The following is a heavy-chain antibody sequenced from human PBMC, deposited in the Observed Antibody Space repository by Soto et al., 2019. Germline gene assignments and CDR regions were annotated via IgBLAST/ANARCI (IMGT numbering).Heavy chain of an antibody. CDR3: ARGWTPIDY. CDR2: ISAYNGNT. CDR1: GYTFTNFG. D-gene: IGHD2-15*01. V-gene: IGHV1-18*01. Sequence: QVQLVQSGAEVKKPGASVKVSCKASGYTFTNFGISWVRQAPGQGLEWMGWISAYNGNTNYAQNFQGRVTMTKDTSTSTAYMELRSLGSADTAVYYCARGWTPIDYWGQGTLVTVSS. J-gene: IGHJ4*02.